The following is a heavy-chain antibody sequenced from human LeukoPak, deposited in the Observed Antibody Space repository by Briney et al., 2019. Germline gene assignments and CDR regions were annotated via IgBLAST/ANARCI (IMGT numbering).Heavy chain of an antibody. J-gene: IGHJ4*02. Sequence: PSETLSLTCAVYGGSFSGYYWSWIRHPPGKGLEWIGEINHSGSTNYNPSLKSRVTISVDTSKNQFSLKLSSVTAADTAVYYCARVVSKGNSSSWYGGFDYWGQGTLVTVSS. V-gene: IGHV4-34*01. CDR2: INHSGST. D-gene: IGHD6-13*01. CDR1: GGSFSGYY. CDR3: ARVVSKGNSSSWYGGFDY.